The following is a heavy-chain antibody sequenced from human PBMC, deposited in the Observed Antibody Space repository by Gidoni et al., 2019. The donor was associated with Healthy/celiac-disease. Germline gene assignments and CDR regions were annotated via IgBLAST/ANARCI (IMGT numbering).Heavy chain of an antibody. J-gene: IGHJ1*01. CDR2: IYYSGST. D-gene: IGHD6-19*01. CDR3: ARAERSGWYRAEYFQH. CDR1: GGSISSYY. V-gene: IGHV4-59*07. Sequence: QVQLQESGPGLVKPSDTLSLTCTVSGGSISSYYWSWIRQPPGKGLEWIGYIYYSGSTNYNPSLKSRVTISVDTSKNQFSLKLSSVTAADTAVYYCARAERSGWYRAEYFQHWGQGTLVTVSS.